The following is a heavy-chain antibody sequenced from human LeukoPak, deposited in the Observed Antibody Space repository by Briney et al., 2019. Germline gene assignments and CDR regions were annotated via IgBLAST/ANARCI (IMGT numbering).Heavy chain of an antibody. CDR2: ISGNGGST. J-gene: IGHJ6*03. CDR1: GFILSNYA. V-gene: IGHV3-23*01. CDR3: AKLVTGRPSGYMDV. Sequence: PGGSLRLSCAASGFILSNYAMSWVRQAPGKGLEWVSGISGNGGSTSYADSVKGRFTISRGNSKNTLYVQMNSLRAGDTAVYYCAKLVTGRPSGYMDVWGKGTTVTVSS. D-gene: IGHD6-6*01.